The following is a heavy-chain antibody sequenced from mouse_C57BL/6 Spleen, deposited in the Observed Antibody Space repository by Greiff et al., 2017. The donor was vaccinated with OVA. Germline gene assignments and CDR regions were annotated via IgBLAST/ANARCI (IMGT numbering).Heavy chain of an antibody. CDR3: ARFRGSSPFDY. J-gene: IGHJ2*01. CDR2: IDPSDSYT. Sequence: QVQLKQPGAELVMPGASVKLSCKASGYTFTSYWMHWVKQRPGQGLEWIGEIDPSDSYTNYNQKFKGKSTLTVDKSSSTAYMQLSSLTSEDSAVYYCARFRGSSPFDYWGQGTTLTVSS. V-gene: IGHV1-69*01. CDR1: GYTFTSYW. D-gene: IGHD1-1*01.